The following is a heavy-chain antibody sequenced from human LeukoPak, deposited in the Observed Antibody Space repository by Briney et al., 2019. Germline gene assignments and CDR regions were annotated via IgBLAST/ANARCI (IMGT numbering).Heavy chain of an antibody. V-gene: IGHV3-30*04. CDR2: ISYDGSDK. J-gene: IGHJ4*02. Sequence: GGSLRLSCAASGFTFSSYAMYWVRQAPGKGLEWVAVISYDGSDKFYADSVKGRFTISRDNAKNSLYLQMNSLRAEDTAVYYCARVVFSRGYAIYYFDYWGQGTLVTVSS. CDR1: GFTFSSYA. D-gene: IGHD3-9*01. CDR3: ARVVFSRGYAIYYFDY.